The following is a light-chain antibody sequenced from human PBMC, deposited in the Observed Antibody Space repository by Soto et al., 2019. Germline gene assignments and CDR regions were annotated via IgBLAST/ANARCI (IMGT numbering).Light chain of an antibody. J-gene: IGLJ2*01. CDR2: SNN. V-gene: IGLV1-44*01. Sequence: QSVLTQPPSASGTPGQMVTISCSGNSSNIGSNTVNWYQQLPGTAPKLLIYSNNQRPSGVPDRFSGSKSGTSASLAISGLQSEDEADYYCAAWDDSLNGLVFGGGTKVTVL. CDR3: AAWDDSLNGLV. CDR1: SSNIGSNT.